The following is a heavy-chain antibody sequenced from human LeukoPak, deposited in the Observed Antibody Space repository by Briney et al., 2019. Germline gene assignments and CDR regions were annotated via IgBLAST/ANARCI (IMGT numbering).Heavy chain of an antibody. CDR1: GGSFSGYY. D-gene: IGHD6-19*01. CDR3: ARRVSGWYEHFDY. V-gene: IGHV4-34*01. J-gene: IGHJ4*02. Sequence: SETLSLTCAVYGGSFSGYYWSWIRQPPGKGLEWIGEINHSGSTNYNPSLKSRVTISVDTSKNQFSLKLSSVTAADTAVYYCARRVSGWYEHFDYWGQGTLVTVSS. CDR2: INHSGST.